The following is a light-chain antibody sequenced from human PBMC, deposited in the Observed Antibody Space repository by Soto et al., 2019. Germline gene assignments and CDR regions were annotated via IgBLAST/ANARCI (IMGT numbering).Light chain of an antibody. CDR1: QSVSAY. Sequence: EVVLTQSPASLSLSPGERATLSCRASQSVSAYLAWYQQKAGQAPRLLIYDVSNRAPGIPARFTGSGSGTDFTLTISSLEPEDSAVYYCQQYGSSPYTFGQGTKLEIK. V-gene: IGKV3-11*01. CDR2: DVS. CDR3: QQYGSSPYT. J-gene: IGKJ2*01.